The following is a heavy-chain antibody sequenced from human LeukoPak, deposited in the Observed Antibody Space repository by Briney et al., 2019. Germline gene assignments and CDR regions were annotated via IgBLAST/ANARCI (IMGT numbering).Heavy chain of an antibody. CDR2: IRYDGSNK. Sequence: PGGSLRLSCAASGFTFSSYGMHWVRQAPGKGLEWVAFIRYDGSNKYYADSVKGRFTISRDNSKNTLYLQMNSLRAEDTAVYYCAKDLYSGYDPVTFGGVIGSYWGQGTLVTVSS. CDR3: AKDLYSGYDPVTFGGVIGSY. D-gene: IGHD3-16*02. V-gene: IGHV3-30*02. J-gene: IGHJ4*02. CDR1: GFTFSSYG.